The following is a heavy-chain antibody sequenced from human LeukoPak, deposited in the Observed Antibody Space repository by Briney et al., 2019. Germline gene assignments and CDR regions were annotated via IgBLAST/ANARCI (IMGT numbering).Heavy chain of an antibody. CDR1: GFTFSIYW. J-gene: IGHJ4*02. CDR3: ARVFCGTRCYFDH. D-gene: IGHD2-2*01. V-gene: IGHV3-74*01. CDR2: INYDGSST. Sequence: GGSLRLSCAASGFTFSIYWKHWVRHAPGEGLVWVSRINYDGSSTRYADSAKGRCTIPRDHTKNTLHLQKNSLRAEDTAVYYCARVFCGTRCYFDHWGQGTLVSVPS.